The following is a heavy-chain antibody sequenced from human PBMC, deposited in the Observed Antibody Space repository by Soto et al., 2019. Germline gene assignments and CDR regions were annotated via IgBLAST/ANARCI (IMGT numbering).Heavy chain of an antibody. J-gene: IGHJ4*02. CDR2: ISTYNGNT. CDR1: GYTFSNYG. CDR3: ARCSCGDCYRHFDY. Sequence: ASVKVSCKASGYTFSNYGISWVRQAPGQGLEWMGWISTYNGNTKYAQKLQGRVTMTTDTSTSTAYMELRSLRSDDTALYYCARCSCGDCYRHFDYWGQGSLVTVSS. V-gene: IGHV1-18*01. D-gene: IGHD2-21*02.